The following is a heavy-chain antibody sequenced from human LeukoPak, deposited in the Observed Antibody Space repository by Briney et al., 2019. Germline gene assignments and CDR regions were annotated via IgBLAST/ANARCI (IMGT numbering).Heavy chain of an antibody. V-gene: IGHV1-2*02. CDR1: GYTFTDYY. D-gene: IGHD2-2*01. CDR2: INPNDGDT. J-gene: IGHJ4*02. Sequence: ASVKVSCKASGYTFTDYYMHWVRQAPGQGFEWMGWINPNDGDTNYAQKFQGRVTMTGDTSISTAHMEVSRLRSDDTAVYYCARANFLYCSSSTCLFDYWGQGTLVTVSS. CDR3: ARANFLYCSSSTCLFDY.